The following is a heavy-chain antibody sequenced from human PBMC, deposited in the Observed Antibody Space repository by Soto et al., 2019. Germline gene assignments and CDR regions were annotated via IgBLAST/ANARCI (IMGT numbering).Heavy chain of an antibody. CDR3: ARGRGVRGANYYYYYGMDV. CDR1: GGSISGYY. V-gene: IGHV4-59*01. Sequence: SETLSLTCTVSGGSISGYYWNWIRQPPGKGLEWIGYIYYSGSTNYNPSLKSRVTISVDTSKNQFSLKLSSVTAADTAVYYCARGRGVRGANYYYYYGMDVWGQGTTVTAP. CDR2: IYYSGST. J-gene: IGHJ6*02. D-gene: IGHD3-10*01.